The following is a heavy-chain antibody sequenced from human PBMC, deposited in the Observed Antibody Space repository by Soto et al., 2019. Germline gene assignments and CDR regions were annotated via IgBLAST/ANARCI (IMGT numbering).Heavy chain of an antibody. D-gene: IGHD1-7*01. CDR3: AKDRRAGGNYGFYSDF. CDR1: GFTFSSYG. V-gene: IGHV3-23*01. Sequence: EVQLLESGGGLVQPGGSLRLSCEASGFTFSSYGMTWVRQAPGKGLEWVSFSSATGAGTYYADSVKGRFTISRDNSKNTLYLQMTSLSGDGTGVYYWAKDRRAGGNYGFYSDFWGQGALVIVSS. CDR2: SSATGAGT. J-gene: IGHJ4*02.